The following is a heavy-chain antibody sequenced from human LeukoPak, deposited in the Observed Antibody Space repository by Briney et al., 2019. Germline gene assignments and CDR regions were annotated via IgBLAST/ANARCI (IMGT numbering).Heavy chain of an antibody. D-gene: IGHD6-13*01. V-gene: IGHV3-53*01. CDR3: ARCGSSWYLEAFDI. CDR2: IYSGGST. J-gene: IGHJ3*02. CDR1: GFTVSSNY. Sequence: PGGSLRLSCAASGFTVSSNYMSWVRQAPGKGLEWVSVIYSGGSTYYADSVKGRFTISRGNPKNTLYLQMNSLRAEDTAVYYCARCGSSWYLEAFDIWGQGTMVTVSS.